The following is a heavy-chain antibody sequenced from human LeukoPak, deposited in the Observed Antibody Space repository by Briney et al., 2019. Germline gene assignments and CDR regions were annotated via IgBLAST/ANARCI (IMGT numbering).Heavy chain of an antibody. Sequence: GGSLRLSCAASGFTFSSYGMHWVRQAPGKGLEWVAVIWYGGSNKYYADSVKGRFTISRDNSKNTLYLQMNSLRAEDTVVYYCACSSTSGHFDYWGQGTLVTVSS. V-gene: IGHV3-33*08. CDR1: GFTFSSYG. J-gene: IGHJ4*02. CDR3: ACSSTSGHFDY. CDR2: IWYGGSNK. D-gene: IGHD2-2*01.